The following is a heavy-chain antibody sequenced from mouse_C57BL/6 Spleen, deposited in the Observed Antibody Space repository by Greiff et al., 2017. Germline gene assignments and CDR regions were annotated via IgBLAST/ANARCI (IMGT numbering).Heavy chain of an antibody. J-gene: IGHJ3*01. CDR2: IDPSDSYT. D-gene: IGHD2-4*01. CDR3: ARGYDSSWFAY. V-gene: IGHV1-69*01. Sequence: VQLQQPGAELVMPGASVKLSCKASGYTFTSYWMHWVKQRPGQGLEWIGEIDPSDSYTNYNQKFKGKSTLPVDKSSSTAYMQLRSLTSEDSAVYYCARGYDSSWFAYWGQGTLVTVSA. CDR1: GYTFTSYW.